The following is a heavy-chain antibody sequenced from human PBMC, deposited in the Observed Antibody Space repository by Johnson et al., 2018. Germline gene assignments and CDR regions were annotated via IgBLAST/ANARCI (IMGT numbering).Heavy chain of an antibody. CDR1: GFTFSDYY. J-gene: IGHJ1*01. CDR2: IRSKANSYAT. CDR3: TIYSH. Sequence: VQLVESGGGLVKPGGSLRLSCAASGFTFSDYYMSWIRQAPGKGLEWVGRIRSKANSYATTYAASVKGRFTISRDDSKNTAYLQMNSLKTEDTAVYYCTIYSHWGQGTLVTVSS. D-gene: IGHD2-21*01. V-gene: IGHV3-73*01.